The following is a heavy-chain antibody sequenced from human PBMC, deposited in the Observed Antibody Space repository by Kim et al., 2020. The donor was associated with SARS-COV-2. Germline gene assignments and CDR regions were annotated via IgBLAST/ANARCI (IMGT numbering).Heavy chain of an antibody. Sequence: GGSLRLSCAASGFTFDDYAMHWVRQAPGKGLEWVAGISWNSGSIGYADSVKGRFTISRDNDKNSLYLQMNSLRAEDTALYYCAINALGSPYYFDYWGQGTLVTVSS. CDR3: AINALGSPYYFDY. CDR2: ISWNSGSI. CDR1: GFTFDDYA. V-gene: IGHV3-9*01. J-gene: IGHJ4*02. D-gene: IGHD1-26*01.